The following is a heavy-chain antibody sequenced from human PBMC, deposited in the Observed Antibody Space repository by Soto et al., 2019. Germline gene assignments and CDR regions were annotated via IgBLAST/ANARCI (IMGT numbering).Heavy chain of an antibody. CDR2: IYWDDDK. CDR1: GVSLTTPGVG. D-gene: IGHD2-15*01. V-gene: IGHV2-5*02. Sequence: QITLRESGPTLVQPTQTLTLTCTLSGVSLTTPGVGVGWIRQPPGKALEWLALIYWDDDKRFNPSLKSMLAITRDTSNNQVVMTMTDMAPVDTGIYYCAHRQRTVVVGAPFDLWGQGSQVTVSS. CDR3: AHRQRTVVVGAPFDL. J-gene: IGHJ4*02.